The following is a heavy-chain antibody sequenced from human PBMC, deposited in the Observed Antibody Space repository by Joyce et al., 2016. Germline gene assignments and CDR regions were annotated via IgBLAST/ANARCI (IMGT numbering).Heavy chain of an antibody. V-gene: IGHV6-1*01. CDR3: ARMTSWNAAYYWFDP. Sequence: QVQLQQSGPGLVKPSQLLSLTCVISGDRVSSKSVDWNWIRQSPSRGLEWLGRTYYRSKLYNECAVSVKSRITINPDTSKNQFSLQLKSVTPDDTAVYYCARMTSWNAAYYWFDPWGQGTLVTVSS. D-gene: IGHD2-2*01. CDR1: GDRVSSKSVD. J-gene: IGHJ5*02. CDR2: TYYRSKLYN.